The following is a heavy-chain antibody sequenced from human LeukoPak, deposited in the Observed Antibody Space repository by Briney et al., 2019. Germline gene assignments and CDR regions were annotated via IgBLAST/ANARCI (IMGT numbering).Heavy chain of an antibody. CDR2: INHSGST. CDR3: ARSGGWVGPSDAFDI. V-gene: IGHV4-34*01. Sequence: TSETLSLTCAVYGGSFSGGYWCWIRQRPRKGLELKGEINHSGSTNYNPSLKSRVTISVDTSKNQFSLKLSSVTAADTAVYYCARSGGWVGPSDAFDIWGQGTMVTVSS. J-gene: IGHJ3*02. CDR1: GGSFSGGY. D-gene: IGHD3-10*01.